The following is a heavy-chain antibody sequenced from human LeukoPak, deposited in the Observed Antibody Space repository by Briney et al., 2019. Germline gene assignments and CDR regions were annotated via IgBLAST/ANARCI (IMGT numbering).Heavy chain of an antibody. CDR2: IIPIFGTA. D-gene: IGHD3-10*01. CDR3: ARDRSGSYYRD. V-gene: IGHV1-69*05. J-gene: IGHJ4*02. Sequence: ASVKVSCKAPGDTFSSYAISWVRQAPGQWLEWMGGIIPIFGTANYAQKFQGRVTITTDESTSTAYMELSSLRSEDTAVYYCARDRSGSYYRDWGQGTLVTVSS. CDR1: GDTFSSYA.